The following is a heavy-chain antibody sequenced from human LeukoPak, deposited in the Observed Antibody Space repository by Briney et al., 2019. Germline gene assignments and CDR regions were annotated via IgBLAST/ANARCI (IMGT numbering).Heavy chain of an antibody. CDR2: IDHSGTI. D-gene: IGHD3-3*01. V-gene: IGHV4-38-2*02. CDR3: ARDGRDAYYDVWSGYYTDYFDY. CDR1: GYSISSGYY. Sequence: SETLSLTCTVSGYSISSGYYWGWIRQPPGKGLEWIGSIDHSGTIYYNPSLKSRLTISVDTSKNQFSLKLSSVTAADTGVYYCARDGRDAYYDVWSGYYTDYFDYWGQGTLVTVSS. J-gene: IGHJ4*02.